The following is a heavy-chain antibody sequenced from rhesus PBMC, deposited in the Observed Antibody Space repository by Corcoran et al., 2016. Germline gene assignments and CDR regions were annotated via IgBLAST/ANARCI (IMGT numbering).Heavy chain of an antibody. V-gene: IGHV2-95*01. CDR2: IYWNDGK. J-gene: IGHJ4*01. CDR3: ARAPHPSGTTFGY. CDR1: GFSISTTGAH. Sequence: QVTLKESGPALVKPTQTLPLTCTFSGFSISTTGAHVAWILQPPGKALEWLATIYWNDGKYYSTSLKSRLTISKDTSKNQVVLTMTNMDPVDTATYYCARAPHPSGTTFGYWGQGVLVTVSS. D-gene: IGHD1-20*01.